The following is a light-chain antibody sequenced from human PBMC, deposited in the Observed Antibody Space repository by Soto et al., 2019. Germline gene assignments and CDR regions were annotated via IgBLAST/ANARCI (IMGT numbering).Light chain of an antibody. J-gene: IGKJ3*01. Sequence: DIQMTQSPSSLSASVGDSVTLTCRASQRLFSFLNWYQQAPGRDPKLLISTAYKLQGVVPSRFSGSESGTEFPLTISILQPEDFAIYFCQQTYSAPFTFGPGTKVDVK. CDR1: QRLFSF. V-gene: IGKV1-39*01. CDR2: TAY. CDR3: QQTYSAPFT.